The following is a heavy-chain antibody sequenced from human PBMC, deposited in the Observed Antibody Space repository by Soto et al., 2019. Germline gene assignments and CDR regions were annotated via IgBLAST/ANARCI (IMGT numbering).Heavy chain of an antibody. CDR1: GGTFSSYA. CDR3: ARDEVRCSSTSCYTAWDYYYGMDV. D-gene: IGHD2-2*02. Sequence: GASVKVSCKASGGTFSSYAISWVRQAPGQGLEWMGGIIPIFGTANYAQKFQGRVTITADESTSTAYMELSSLRSEDTAVYYCARDEVRCSSTSCYTAWDYYYGMDVWGQGTTVTVPS. CDR2: IIPIFGTA. J-gene: IGHJ6*02. V-gene: IGHV1-69*13.